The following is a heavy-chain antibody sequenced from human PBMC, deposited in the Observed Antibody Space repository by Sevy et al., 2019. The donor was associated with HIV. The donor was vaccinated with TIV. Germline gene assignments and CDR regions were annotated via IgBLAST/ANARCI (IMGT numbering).Heavy chain of an antibody. CDR1: GYTFTSYD. CDR3: ARKYSSSWYSWFDP. J-gene: IGHJ5*02. Sequence: ASVKVSCKASGYTFTSYDINWVRQATGQGLEWMGWMNPNSGNTGYAQKFQGRVTMTRNTSISTAYMELSSLRSEDTAVYYCARKYSSSWYSWFDPWGQGTLVTVSS. CDR2: MNPNSGNT. D-gene: IGHD6-13*01. V-gene: IGHV1-8*01.